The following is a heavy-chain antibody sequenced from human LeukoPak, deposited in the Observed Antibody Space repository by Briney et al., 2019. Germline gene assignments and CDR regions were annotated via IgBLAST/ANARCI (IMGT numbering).Heavy chain of an antibody. V-gene: IGHV4-34*01. CDR2: INHSGST. Sequence: SETLSLTCAVYGGSFSGYYWSWIRQPPGKGLEWIGEINHSGSTNYNPSLKSRVTISVDTSKNQFSLKLSSVTAADTAVYYCARHLRMGVGYTVGLRPRDAFDIWGQGTMVTVSS. D-gene: IGHD3-16*02. CDR3: ARHLRMGVGYTVGLRPRDAFDI. CDR1: GGSFSGYY. J-gene: IGHJ3*02.